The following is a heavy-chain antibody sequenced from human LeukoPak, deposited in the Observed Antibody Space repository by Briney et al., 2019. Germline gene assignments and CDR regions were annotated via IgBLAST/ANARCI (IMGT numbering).Heavy chain of an antibody. V-gene: IGHV5-51*01. J-gene: IGHJ4*02. D-gene: IGHD2-2*01. CDR2: IYPGDSDT. CDR1: GYSFTSYW. CDR3: ARRHRYCSSTGCYVVDY. Sequence: GESLKISCKGSGYSFTSYWIGWVRQMPGKGLKWMGIIYPGDSDTRYRPSFEGQVTISADKSISTAYLQWSSLKASDTAIYYCARRHRYCSSTGCYVVDYWGQGTLVTVSS.